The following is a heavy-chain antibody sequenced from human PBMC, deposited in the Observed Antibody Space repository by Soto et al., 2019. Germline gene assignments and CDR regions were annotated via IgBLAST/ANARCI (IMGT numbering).Heavy chain of an antibody. CDR2: IDTSGHST. J-gene: IGHJ4*02. D-gene: IGHD6-13*01. V-gene: IGHV3-74*01. Sequence: LRLSCEASGFVFTNFWMHWVRHVPGKGLVWVARIDTSGHSTNYAESVKGRFTIPRDNAKNTVSLQMNSLRVEDTGVYYCAKDSWYFDLWSQGSQVTVSS. CDR3: AKDSWYFDL. CDR1: GFVFTNFW.